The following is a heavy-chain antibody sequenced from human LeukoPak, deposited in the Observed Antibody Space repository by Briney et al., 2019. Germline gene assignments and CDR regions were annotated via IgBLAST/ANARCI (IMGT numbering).Heavy chain of an antibody. V-gene: IGHV3-30*04. CDR1: GFTFSRYA. Sequence: QPRGSLRLSRAASGFTFSRYAMHWVRQNPRGRLAWGAVISYDGSNKYYADSVKGRFTIPRNNSKNTLYLQMNILRAKDTAVYYCARDSVWQVQLSPYHAFDIWGQGTMVTVSS. CDR3: ARDSVWQVQLSPYHAFDI. CDR2: ISYDGSNK. D-gene: IGHD1-1*01. J-gene: IGHJ3*02.